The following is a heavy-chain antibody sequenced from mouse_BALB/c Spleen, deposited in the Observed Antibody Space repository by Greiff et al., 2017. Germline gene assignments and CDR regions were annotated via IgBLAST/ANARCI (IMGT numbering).Heavy chain of an antibody. Sequence: EVQLQESGPGLVKPSQSLSLTCTVTGYSITSDYAWNWIRQFPGNKLEWMGYISYSGSTSYNPSLKSRISITRDTSKNQFFLQLNSVTTEDTATYYCARARYYGSTAYWGQGTLVTVSA. J-gene: IGHJ3*01. V-gene: IGHV3-2*02. CDR2: ISYSGST. CDR1: GYSITSDYA. D-gene: IGHD1-1*01. CDR3: ARARYYGSTAY.